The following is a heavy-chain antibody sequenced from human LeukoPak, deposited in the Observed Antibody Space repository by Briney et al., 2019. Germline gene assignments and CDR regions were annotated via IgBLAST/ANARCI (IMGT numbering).Heavy chain of an antibody. J-gene: IGHJ4*02. CDR1: GFTFSSYS. CDR3: ARDLYCSSTSCYYGPDFDY. D-gene: IGHD2-2*01. V-gene: IGHV3-21*01. CDR2: ISSSSSYI. Sequence: PGGSLRLSCAASGFTFSSYSMNWVRQAPGKGLEWVSSISSSSSYIYYADSVKGRFTISRDNAKNSLYLQMNSLRAGDTAVYYCARDLYCSSTSCYYGPDFDYWGQGTLVTVSS.